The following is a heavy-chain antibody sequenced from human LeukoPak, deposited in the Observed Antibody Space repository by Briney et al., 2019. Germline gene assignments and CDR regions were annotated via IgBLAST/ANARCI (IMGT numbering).Heavy chain of an antibody. CDR2: MYHSGTT. CDR3: AGQYTGYDAFDY. D-gene: IGHD5-12*01. CDR1: GGSFSGYY. J-gene: IGHJ4*02. V-gene: IGHV4-34*01. Sequence: PSETLSLTCAVYGGSFSGYYWSWIRQPPGKGLEWIGSMYHSGTTYYNPSLKSRVTLSVDTSKNQFSLKLSSVTAADTAVYYCAGQYTGYDAFDYWGQGTLVTVSS.